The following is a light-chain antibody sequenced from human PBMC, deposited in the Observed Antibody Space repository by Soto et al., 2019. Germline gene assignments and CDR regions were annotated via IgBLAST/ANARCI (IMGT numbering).Light chain of an antibody. J-gene: IGKJ2*01. CDR3: QQRYSTPYT. Sequence: DLQMTQSPSSLSASVGDRVTITCRASQSISSYLNWYQQKPGKAPKLLIYAASSLQSGIPSRFSGSRSGTAITLTISSLQPKDFATYYCQQRYSTPYTFGQGTKLEIK. CDR1: QSISSY. V-gene: IGKV1-39*01. CDR2: AAS.